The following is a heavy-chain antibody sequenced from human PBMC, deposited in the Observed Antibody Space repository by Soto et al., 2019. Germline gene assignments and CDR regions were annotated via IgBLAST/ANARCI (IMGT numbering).Heavy chain of an antibody. Sequence: ASVKVSCKASGYTFTSYAMHWVRQAPGQRLEWMGWINAGNGNTKYSQKPQGRVTITRDTSASTAYMELSSLRSEDTAVYYCARDPGYSYGYNWGQGTLVTVSS. CDR1: GYTFTSYA. J-gene: IGHJ4*02. CDR2: INAGNGNT. CDR3: ARDPGYSYGYN. D-gene: IGHD5-18*01. V-gene: IGHV1-3*01.